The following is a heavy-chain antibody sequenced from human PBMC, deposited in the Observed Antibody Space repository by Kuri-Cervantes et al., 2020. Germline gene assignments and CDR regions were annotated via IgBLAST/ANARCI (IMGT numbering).Heavy chain of an antibody. CDR2: IYHSGTT. V-gene: IGHV4-38-2*01. Sequence: SQTLSLTCAVSGYSINSGYYWGWIRQPPGKGLEWIGSIYHSGTTYFHPSLKSRVTISVDTSKNQFSLRLSSVTATDTAVYYCARGLTTGRAFDIWGQGTMVTVSS. CDR1: GYSINSGYY. CDR3: ARGLTTGRAFDI. D-gene: IGHD4-17*01. J-gene: IGHJ3*02.